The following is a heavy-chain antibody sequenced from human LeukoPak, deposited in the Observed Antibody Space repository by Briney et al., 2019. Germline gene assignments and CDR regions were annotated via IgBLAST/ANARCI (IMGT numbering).Heavy chain of an antibody. CDR3: ARELVDTAMETFDY. CDR1: GGSISSYY. V-gene: IGHV4-4*07. J-gene: IGHJ4*02. Sequence: PSETLSLTCTVSGGSISSYYWSWIRQPAGKGLEWIGRIYTSGSTNYNPSLKSRVTMSVDTSKNQFSLKLSSVTAADTAVYYCARELVDTAMETFDYWGQGTLVTVSS. CDR2: IYTSGST. D-gene: IGHD5-18*01.